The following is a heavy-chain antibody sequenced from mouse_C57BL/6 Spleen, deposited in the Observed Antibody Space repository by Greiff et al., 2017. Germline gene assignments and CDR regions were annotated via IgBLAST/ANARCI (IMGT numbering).Heavy chain of an antibody. V-gene: IGHV1-55*01. CDR1: GYTFTGYW. CDR2: IYPGSGST. J-gene: IGHJ2*01. CDR3: ASWGGNFVYFDC. D-gene: IGHD2-1*01. Sequence: QVQLQQSGAELVKPGASVKMSCKASGYTFTGYWITWVKQRPGQGLEWIGDIYPGSGSTNYNEKFKSKATLTVDTSSSTAYMQLSSLTSEDSAVYYCASWGGNFVYFDCWGQGTTLTVSS.